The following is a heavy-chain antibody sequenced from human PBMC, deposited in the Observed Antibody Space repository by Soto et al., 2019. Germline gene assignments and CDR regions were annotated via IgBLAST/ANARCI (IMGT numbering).Heavy chain of an antibody. CDR1: GFTFSSYG. Sequence: GGSLRLSCAASGFTFSSYGMHWVRQAPGKGLEWVAVISYDGSNKYYADSVKGRFTISRDNSKNTLYLQMNSLRAEDTAVYYCAKDRGVKWLIDAFDIWGQGTMVTVS. V-gene: IGHV3-30*18. CDR2: ISYDGSNK. D-gene: IGHD6-19*01. J-gene: IGHJ3*02. CDR3: AKDRGVKWLIDAFDI.